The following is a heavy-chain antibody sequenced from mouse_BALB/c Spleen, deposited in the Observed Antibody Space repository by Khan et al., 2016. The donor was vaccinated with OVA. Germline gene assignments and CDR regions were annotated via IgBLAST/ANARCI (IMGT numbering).Heavy chain of an antibody. CDR2: IWSDGST. J-gene: IGHJ4*01. V-gene: IGHV2-6-1*01. CDR3: ARQPYYHYNIMDY. CDR1: GFSLTNYG. D-gene: IGHD2-10*01. Sequence: VQLKQSGPGLVAPSQSLSITCTISGFSLTNYGVHWVRQPPGKGLEWLVVIWSDGSTTYNSALKSRLSISKDNSKSQVFLKMNRLQTEDTAMYYCARQPYYHYNIMDYWGQGTSGTGSS.